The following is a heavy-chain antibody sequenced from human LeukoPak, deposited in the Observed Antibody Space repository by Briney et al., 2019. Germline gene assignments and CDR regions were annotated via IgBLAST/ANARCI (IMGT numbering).Heavy chain of an antibody. CDR1: GYTFTGYN. CDR2: INPNSGGT. CDR3: ARGQTITYYYDSSGYWFDY. D-gene: IGHD3-22*01. J-gene: IGHJ4*02. V-gene: IGHV1-2*02. Sequence: ASVKVSCKASGYTFTGYNMHWVRQAPGQGLEWMGWINPNSGGTNYAQKFQGRVTMTRDTSISTAYMELSRLRSDDTAVYYCARGQTITYYYDSSGYWFDYWGQGTLVTVSS.